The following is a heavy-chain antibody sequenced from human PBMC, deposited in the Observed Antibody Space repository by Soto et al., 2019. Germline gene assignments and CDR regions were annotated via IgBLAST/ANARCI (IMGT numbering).Heavy chain of an antibody. CDR1: GGTFSNYA. CDR2: LIPIFGKA. Sequence: QVQLVQSGAEVKKPGSSVKVSCKASGGTFSNYAINWVRQAPGHGLVWMGGLIPIFGKANYGQKFQGRVTITADESTSTAYMELSLLSSEDTAVYYSARGGCKRWLQSWLHEAEYFKHWGQGTMGSVSS. D-gene: IGHD5-12*01. V-gene: IGHV1-69*12. J-gene: IGHJ1*01. CDR3: ARGGCKRWLQSWLHEAEYFKH.